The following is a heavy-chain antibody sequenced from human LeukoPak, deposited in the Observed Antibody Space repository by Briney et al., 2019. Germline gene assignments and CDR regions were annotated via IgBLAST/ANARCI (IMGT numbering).Heavy chain of an antibody. CDR3: AREIAVVVPAAILWFDP. D-gene: IGHD2-2*02. CDR2: IIPIFGTA. CDR1: GGTFSSYA. V-gene: IGHV1-69*05. J-gene: IGHJ5*02. Sequence: SVKVSCKASGGTFSSYAISWVRQAPGQGLEWMGGIIPIFGTANYAQKFQGRVTITTDESTSTAYMELSSLRSEDTAVYYCAREIAVVVPAAILWFDPWGQGTLVTVSS.